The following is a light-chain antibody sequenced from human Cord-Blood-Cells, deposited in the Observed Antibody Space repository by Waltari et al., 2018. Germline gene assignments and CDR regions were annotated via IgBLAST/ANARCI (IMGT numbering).Light chain of an antibody. CDR1: HSISSY. V-gene: IGKV1-39*01. CDR2: AAY. CDR3: QQSYITLKT. Sequence: DIQMTPSPSSLSALVGDIVTSTCRSSHSISSYLNWDQKNPGEAPKLLIYAAYSLQRGVPARFSGSGSGTDFTLTISSLQPEDFATYYCQQSYITLKTFGQGTKVAIK. J-gene: IGKJ1*01.